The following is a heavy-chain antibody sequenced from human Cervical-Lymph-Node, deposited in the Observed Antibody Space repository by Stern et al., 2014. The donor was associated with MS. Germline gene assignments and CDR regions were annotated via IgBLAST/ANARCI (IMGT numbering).Heavy chain of an antibody. CDR2: ISSISRYI. Sequence: EVQLVESGGGLVKPGGSLRLSCAASGFTFSSYSMNWVRQAPGKGLEWVSSISSISRYIYYADSVKGRFTISRDSAKNSLYLQMNSLRAEDTAVYYCARAYGDYNWFDPWGQGTLVTVSS. CDR3: ARAYGDYNWFDP. D-gene: IGHD4-17*01. CDR1: GFTFSSYS. V-gene: IGHV3-21*01. J-gene: IGHJ5*02.